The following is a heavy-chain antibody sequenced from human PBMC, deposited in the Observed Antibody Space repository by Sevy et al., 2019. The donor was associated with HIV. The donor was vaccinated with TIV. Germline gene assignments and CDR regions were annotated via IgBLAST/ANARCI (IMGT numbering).Heavy chain of an antibody. CDR1: GFTFNMYG. D-gene: IGHD1-1*01. CDR3: ASEHNWDDAFDI. Sequence: GGSLRLSCAASGFTFNMYGMHWVRQAPGKVLEWVGQIWYDGSIKKCADSVKGRFTISRDNSKSTLYLQMNSLRGEDTAVYFCASEHNWDDAFDIWGQGTMVTVSS. J-gene: IGHJ3*02. V-gene: IGHV3-33*08. CDR2: IWYDGSIK.